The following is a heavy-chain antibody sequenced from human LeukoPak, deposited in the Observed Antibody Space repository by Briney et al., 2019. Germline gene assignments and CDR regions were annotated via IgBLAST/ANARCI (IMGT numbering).Heavy chain of an antibody. Sequence: GRSLRLSCAASGFTFSSYGMHWVRQAPGKGLEWVAVISYDGSNKYYADSVKGRFTISRDNSKNTLYLQMNSLRAEDTAVYYCAKGRDFWSGYFPFDYWGQGTLVTVSS. V-gene: IGHV3-30*18. J-gene: IGHJ4*02. CDR2: ISYDGSNK. CDR1: GFTFSSYG. CDR3: AKGRDFWSGYFPFDY. D-gene: IGHD3-3*01.